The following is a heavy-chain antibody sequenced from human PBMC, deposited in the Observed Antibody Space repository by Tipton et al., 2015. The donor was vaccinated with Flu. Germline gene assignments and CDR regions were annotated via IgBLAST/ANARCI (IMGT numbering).Heavy chain of an antibody. Sequence: GSLRLSCAASGFTFSSYAMHWVRQAPGKGLEYVSAISDDGYITHYADSVKGRFTISRDNSKNTLYLQMGSLRAEDMAVYYCTRALDYWGQGTPVTVSS. CDR3: TRALDY. J-gene: IGHJ4*02. V-gene: IGHV3-64*02. CDR1: GFTFSSYA. CDR2: ISDDGYIT.